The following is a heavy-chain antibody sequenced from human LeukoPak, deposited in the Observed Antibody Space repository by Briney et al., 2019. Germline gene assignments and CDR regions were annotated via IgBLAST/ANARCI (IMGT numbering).Heavy chain of an antibody. CDR3: ARGLRSGYCSSTSCYRGYWFDP. J-gene: IGHJ5*02. V-gene: IGHV4-59*01. CDR1: GGSISSYY. Sequence: SETLSLTCTVSGGSISSYYWSWIRQPPGKGLEWIGYIYYSGSTNYNPSLKSRVTISVDTSKNQFSLKLSSVTAADTAVYYCARGLRSGYCSSTSCYRGYWFDPWGQGTLVTVSS. D-gene: IGHD2-2*02. CDR2: IYYSGST.